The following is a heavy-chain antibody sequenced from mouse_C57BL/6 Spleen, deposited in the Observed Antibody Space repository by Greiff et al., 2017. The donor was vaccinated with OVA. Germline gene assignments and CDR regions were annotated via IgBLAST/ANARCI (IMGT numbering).Heavy chain of an antibody. V-gene: IGHV1-82*01. CDR2: IYPGDGDT. CDR3: ARLGY. Sequence: VQLVESGPELVTPGASVKISCKASGYAFSSSWMNWVKQRPGKGLEWIGRIYPGDGDTNYNGKFKGKATLTADKSSSTAYMQLSSLTSEDSAVYFCARLGYWGQGTLVTVSA. CDR1: GYAFSSSW. J-gene: IGHJ3*01.